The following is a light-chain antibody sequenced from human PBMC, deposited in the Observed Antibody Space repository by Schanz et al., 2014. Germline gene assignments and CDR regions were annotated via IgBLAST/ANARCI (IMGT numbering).Light chain of an antibody. CDR3: SSYTGSTSFWV. CDR2: DVT. V-gene: IGLV2-8*01. Sequence: QSALTQPPSASGSPGQSVTISCTGTSRDIGKYNYVSWYQQHPGKAPKLLIYDVTERPSGVPDRFSGSRSGSTASLTVSGLQADDEADYYCSSYTGSTSFWVFGGGTKLTVL. CDR1: SRDIGKYNY. J-gene: IGLJ3*02.